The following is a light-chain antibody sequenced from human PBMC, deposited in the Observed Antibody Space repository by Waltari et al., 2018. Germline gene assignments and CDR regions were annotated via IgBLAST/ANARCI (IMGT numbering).Light chain of an antibody. CDR1: QSIGSW. V-gene: IGKV1-5*03. J-gene: IGKJ3*01. Sequence: DIQMTQSPSTLSESGGDRVTITCRASQSIGSWLAWYQQKPGKAPKLLIYEATSLESGVPSRFSASGSGTEFTLTISSLQPDDFATYYCQRYNSYPITFGPGTKVDI. CDR2: EAT. CDR3: QRYNSYPIT.